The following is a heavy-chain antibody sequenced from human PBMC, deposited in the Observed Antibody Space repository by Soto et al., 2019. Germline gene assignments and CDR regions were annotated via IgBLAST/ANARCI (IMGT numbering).Heavy chain of an antibody. CDR2: MNPNSGNT. Sequence: ASVKVSCKASGYTFTSYDINGVRQATGQGLEWMGWMNPNSGNTGYAQKFQGRVTMTRKTSISTAYMELSSLRSEDTAVYYCARRGVSYGYYYYYWMEVWGQGTTVTVSS. V-gene: IGHV1-8*01. D-gene: IGHD5-18*01. CDR3: ARRGVSYGYYYYYWMEV. CDR1: GYTFTSYD. J-gene: IGHJ6*02.